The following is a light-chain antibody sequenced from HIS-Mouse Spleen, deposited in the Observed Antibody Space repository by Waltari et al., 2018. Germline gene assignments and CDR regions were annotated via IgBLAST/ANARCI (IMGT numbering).Light chain of an antibody. J-gene: IGLJ3*02. CDR1: SSNIGSNY. Sequence: QSVLTQPPSASGTPGQRVTISCSGSSSNIGSNYVYWYQQLPGPAPKLLIYRNNQRPSGVPDRFSGSKSGTSASLAISGLRSEDEADYYGAAWDDSLSGWVFGGGTKLTVL. V-gene: IGLV1-47*01. CDR3: AAWDDSLSGWV. CDR2: RNN.